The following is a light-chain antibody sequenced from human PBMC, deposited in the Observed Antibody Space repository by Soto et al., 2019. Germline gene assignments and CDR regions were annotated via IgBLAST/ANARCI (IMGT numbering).Light chain of an antibody. CDR1: AGAVTSGLH. CDR3: LLGWGGTWV. V-gene: IGLV7-43*01. CDR2: GTS. Sequence: QTVVTQEPSLTVSPGGTVTLTCACSAGAVTSGLHLNWFQQKSGQPPRSLIFGTSNKHSWTPARFSGSLLGGKAALTLSGGRPGEGAGYSCLLGWGGTWVFGGGTKVTVL. J-gene: IGLJ2*01.